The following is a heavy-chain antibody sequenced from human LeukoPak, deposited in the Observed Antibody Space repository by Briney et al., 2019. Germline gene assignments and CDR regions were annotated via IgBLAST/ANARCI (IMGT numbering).Heavy chain of an antibody. Sequence: GESLKISCEASGYSFTSYWISWVRQMPGKGLEWMGIIYPGDSDTRYSPSFLGQVTISVDKSISTAYLQWSSLKASDTAMYYCARREYTKNGIDYWGQGTLLTVSS. J-gene: IGHJ4*02. CDR3: ARREYTKNGIDY. CDR1: GYSFTSYW. V-gene: IGHV5-51*01. CDR2: IYPGDSDT. D-gene: IGHD1-26*01.